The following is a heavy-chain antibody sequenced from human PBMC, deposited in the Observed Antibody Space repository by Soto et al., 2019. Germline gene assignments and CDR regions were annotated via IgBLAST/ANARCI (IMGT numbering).Heavy chain of an antibody. D-gene: IGHD4-17*01. V-gene: IGHV4-38-2*02. CDR1: GYSIGSGYY. Sequence: ETLSLTCTVSGYSIGSGYYWGWVRQPPGKGLEWIATISHSGYTYYNPSLKSRVTISMDTSRNRFSLKVSSVTGTDTAVYYCARDLSSNYGGNSGGYFQHWGQGTLVTVSS. CDR3: ARDLSSNYGGNSGGYFQH. CDR2: ISHSGYT. J-gene: IGHJ1*01.